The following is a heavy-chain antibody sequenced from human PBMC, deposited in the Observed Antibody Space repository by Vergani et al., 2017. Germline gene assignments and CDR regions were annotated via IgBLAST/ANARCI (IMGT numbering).Heavy chain of an antibody. D-gene: IGHD3-3*01. CDR3: SGGFLEWDYAFDI. Sequence: EVQLVESGGGLVQPGRSLRLSCAASGFTFSSYSMNWVRQAPGKGLEWVSYISSSSSTIYYADSVKGRFTTSRDNAKNSLYLQMNSLRAEDTAVYYCSGGFLEWDYAFDIWGQGTMVTVSS. J-gene: IGHJ3*02. CDR1: GFTFSSYS. CDR2: ISSSSSTI. V-gene: IGHV3-48*04.